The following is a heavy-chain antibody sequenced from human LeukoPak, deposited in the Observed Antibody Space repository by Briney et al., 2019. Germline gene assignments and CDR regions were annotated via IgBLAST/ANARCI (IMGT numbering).Heavy chain of an antibody. CDR2: ISAYNGNT. V-gene: IGHV1-18*01. D-gene: IGHD2-2*01. Sequence: ASVKVSCKASGYTFTSYGISWVRQAPGQGLEWMGWISAYNGNTNYAQKLQGRVTMTIDTSTSTAYMELRSLRSDDTAVYYCARVGSFLGYCSSPSCSNAAFDIWGQGTMVTVSS. CDR3: ARVGSFLGYCSSPSCSNAAFDI. J-gene: IGHJ3*02. CDR1: GYTFTSYG.